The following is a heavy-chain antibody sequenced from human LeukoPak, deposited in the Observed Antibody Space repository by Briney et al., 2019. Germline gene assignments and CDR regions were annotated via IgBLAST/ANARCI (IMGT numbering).Heavy chain of an antibody. CDR2: IYYSGST. CDR3: ARQKSGSYGLFDY. CDR1: GGSISSSSHY. J-gene: IGHJ4*02. Sequence: SETLSLTCTASGGSISSSSHYWGWIRQPPGKGLEWLGSIYYSGSTYYNPSLKSRVTISVDTSKNQFSLKLSSVTAADTSVYYCARQKSGSYGLFDYWGQGTLVTVSS. V-gene: IGHV4-39*01. D-gene: IGHD1-26*01.